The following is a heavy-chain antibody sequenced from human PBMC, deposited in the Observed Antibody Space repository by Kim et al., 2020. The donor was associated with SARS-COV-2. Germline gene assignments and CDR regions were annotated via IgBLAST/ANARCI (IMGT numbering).Heavy chain of an antibody. CDR2: IYYSGST. Sequence: SETLSLTCTVSGGSISSSSYYWGWIRQPPGKGLEWIGSIYYSGSTYYNPSLKSRVTISVDTSKNQFSLKLSSVTAADTAVYYCARDLPIIAAAGTFHRDYWGQGTLVTVSS. J-gene: IGHJ4*02. CDR3: ARDLPIIAAAGTFHRDY. D-gene: IGHD6-13*01. CDR1: GGSISSSSYY. V-gene: IGHV4-39*07.